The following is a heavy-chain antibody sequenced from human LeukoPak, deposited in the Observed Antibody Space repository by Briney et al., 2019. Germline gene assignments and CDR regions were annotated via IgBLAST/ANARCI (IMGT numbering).Heavy chain of an antibody. Sequence: GASVKVSCKASGYTFTSYDINWVRQATGQGLEWMGWMNPNSGNTGYAQKFQGRVTITRNTSISTAYMELSSLRSEDTAVYYCARGRRWLQLLFDCWGQGTLVTVSS. D-gene: IGHD5-24*01. CDR1: GYTFTSYD. J-gene: IGHJ4*02. CDR2: MNPNSGNT. V-gene: IGHV1-8*03. CDR3: ARGRRWLQLLFDC.